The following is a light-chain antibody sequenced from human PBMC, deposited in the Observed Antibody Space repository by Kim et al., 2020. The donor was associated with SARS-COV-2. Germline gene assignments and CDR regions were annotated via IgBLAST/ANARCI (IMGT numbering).Light chain of an antibody. CDR3: QHHSTYPIT. V-gene: IGKV1-5*01. CDR1: QSIGGW. J-gene: IGKJ5*01. Sequence: GDRVTLACRASQSIGGWLAWYQQKPGKAPKLLIYDASSVESGVPSRFSGSGSGTEFTLTISSLQPDDSATYYCQHHSTYPITCGQGTRLEIK. CDR2: DAS.